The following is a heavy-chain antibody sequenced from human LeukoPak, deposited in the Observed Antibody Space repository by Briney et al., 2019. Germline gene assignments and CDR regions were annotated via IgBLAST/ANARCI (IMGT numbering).Heavy chain of an antibody. CDR2: ISAYNGNT. V-gene: IGHV1-18*01. Sequence: GASVKVSCKASGYTFTSYGISWVRQAPGQGLEWMGWISAYNGNTNYAQKLQGRVTMTTDTSTSTAYMELRSLRSDDTAVYYRARTAQRYSGSYGWVDYWGQGTLVIVSS. CDR3: ARTAQRYSGSYGWVDY. CDR1: GYTFTSYG. D-gene: IGHD1-26*01. J-gene: IGHJ4*02.